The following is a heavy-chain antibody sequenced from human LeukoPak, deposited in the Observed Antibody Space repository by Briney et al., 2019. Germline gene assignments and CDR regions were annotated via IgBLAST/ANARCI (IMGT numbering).Heavy chain of an antibody. CDR3: AREGIAAAGVDY. CDR2: INPNSGGT. D-gene: IGHD6-13*01. Sequence: ASVKVSCKASGYTFTGYYMHWVRQAPGQGLEWMGRINPNSGGTNYAQKFRGRVTMTRDTSISTAYMELSRLRSDDTAVYYCAREGIAAAGVDYWGQGTLVTVSS. CDR1: GYTFTGYY. V-gene: IGHV1-2*06. J-gene: IGHJ4*02.